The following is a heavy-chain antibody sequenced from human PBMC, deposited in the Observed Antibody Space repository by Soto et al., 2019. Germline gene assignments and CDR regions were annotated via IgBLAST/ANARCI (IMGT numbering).Heavy chain of an antibody. V-gene: IGHV4-61*01. Sequence: QVQLQESGPGLVKPSETLSLMCTVSGGSVRSSSRYWSWVRQPPGKGLEWIGYVYYSGSTDYNPSLRSRVTISLDPSKNQFSLKLNSVTAADTALYYCAVGWSPGAVDFWGQGTLVTVSS. J-gene: IGHJ4*02. D-gene: IGHD1-26*01. CDR2: VYYSGST. CDR1: GGSVRSSSRY. CDR3: AVGWSPGAVDF.